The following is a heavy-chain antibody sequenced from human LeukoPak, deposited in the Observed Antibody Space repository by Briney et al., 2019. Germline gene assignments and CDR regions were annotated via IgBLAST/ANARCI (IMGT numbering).Heavy chain of an antibody. D-gene: IGHD5-18*01. J-gene: IGHJ4*02. CDR3: ATYSRTSMVSGNY. CDR2: ISNSGDSI. Sequence: PGGSLRLSCEASGFTFHDSYMTWIRQAPGKGLEWVSFISNSGDSIYYADSVKGRFITSRDNAKSSLYLQMNSLRAEDTAVYYCATYSRTSMVSGNYWGQGTLVTVSS. V-gene: IGHV3-11*04. CDR1: GFTFHDSY.